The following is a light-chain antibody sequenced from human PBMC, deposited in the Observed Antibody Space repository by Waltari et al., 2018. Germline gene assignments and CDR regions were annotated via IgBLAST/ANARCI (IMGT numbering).Light chain of an antibody. Sequence: QSALTQPASVSGSPGQSITISCTGTSSDVGTYNFVSWYQQCPGKAPKLILYEVTKRPSGVSNRFSGSKSGNTASLTIAGLQAEDEADYYCCSYAGDSNFVFGTGTKVTVL. CDR1: SSDVGTYNF. CDR2: EVT. V-gene: IGLV2-23*02. J-gene: IGLJ1*01. CDR3: CSYAGDSNFV.